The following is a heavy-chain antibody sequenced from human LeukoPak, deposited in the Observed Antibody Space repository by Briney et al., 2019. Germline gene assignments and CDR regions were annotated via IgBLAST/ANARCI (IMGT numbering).Heavy chain of an antibody. CDR2: IYYSGST. Sequence: PSQTLSLTCTVSGGYIRSGGYYWSWIRQHPGKGLEWIGYIYYSGSTYYNPSLKSRVTISVDTSKNQFSLKLSSVTAAGTPLYYCAKDSGTMIGYFDLWGRGTLVTVSS. CDR3: AKDSGTMIGYFDL. J-gene: IGHJ2*01. CDR1: GGYIRSGGYY. D-gene: IGHD3-22*01. V-gene: IGHV4-31*03.